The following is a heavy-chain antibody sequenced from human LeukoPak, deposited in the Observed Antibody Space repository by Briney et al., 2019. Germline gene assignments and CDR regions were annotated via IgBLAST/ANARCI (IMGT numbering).Heavy chain of an antibody. CDR3: ARVDLVVVTAIPDY. Sequence: SETLSLTCAVYGGSFSGYYWSWIRQPPGKGLEWIGEINHSGSTNYNPPLTSRVTISVDTSKNQFSLKLSSVTAADTAVYYCARVDLVVVTAIPDYWGQGTLVTVSS. V-gene: IGHV4-34*01. D-gene: IGHD2-21*02. CDR1: GGSFSGYY. J-gene: IGHJ4*02. CDR2: INHSGST.